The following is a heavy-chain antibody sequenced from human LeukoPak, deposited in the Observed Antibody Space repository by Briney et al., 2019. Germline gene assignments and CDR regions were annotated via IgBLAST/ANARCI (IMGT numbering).Heavy chain of an antibody. CDR1: GFSVSSGSYY. V-gene: IGHV4-61*01. Sequence: SETLSLTCTVSGFSVSSGSYYWSWIRQPPGKGLEWIGYIYYSGSTNYNPSLKSRVTISVDTSKNQFSLKLSSVTAADTAVYYCARDKGSGLDYYYYYGMDVWGKGTTVTVSS. CDR2: IYYSGST. D-gene: IGHD3-10*01. CDR3: ARDKGSGLDYYYYYGMDV. J-gene: IGHJ6*04.